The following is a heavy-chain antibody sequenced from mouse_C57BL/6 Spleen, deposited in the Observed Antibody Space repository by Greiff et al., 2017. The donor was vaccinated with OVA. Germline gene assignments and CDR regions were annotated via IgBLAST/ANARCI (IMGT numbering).Heavy chain of an antibody. D-gene: IGHD1-1*01. V-gene: IGHV5-17*01. J-gene: IGHJ1*03. CDR2: ISSGSSTI. CDR1: GFTFSDYG. Sequence: DVHLVESGGGLVKPGGSLKLSCAASGFTFSDYGMHWVRQAPEKGLEWVAYISSGSSTIYYADTVKGRFTISRDNAKNTLFLQMTSLRSEDTAMYYCARRTTVVATWYFDVWGTGTTVTVSS. CDR3: ARRTTVVATWYFDV.